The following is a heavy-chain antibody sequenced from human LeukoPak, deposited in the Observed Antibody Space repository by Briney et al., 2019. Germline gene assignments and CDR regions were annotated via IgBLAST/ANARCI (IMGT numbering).Heavy chain of an antibody. CDR2: IKQDGSEI. CDR3: ARRGGRSSPLGY. J-gene: IGHJ4*02. V-gene: IGHV3-7*01. CDR1: GFTFSSYW. Sequence: GGSLRLSCAASGFTFSSYWMTWVRRAPGKGLEWVANIKQDGSEIYYVDSVKGRFTISRDNAKNSLYLQMNSLRAEDTAVYYCARRGGRSSPLGYWGQGTLVTVSS. D-gene: IGHD3-10*01.